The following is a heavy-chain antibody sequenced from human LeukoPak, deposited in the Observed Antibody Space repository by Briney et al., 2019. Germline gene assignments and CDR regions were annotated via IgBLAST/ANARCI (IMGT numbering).Heavy chain of an antibody. CDR1: GFTFSSYS. CDR3: ARDSHYDYVWGSYRYYYFDY. D-gene: IGHD3-16*02. Sequence: GGSLRLSCAGSGFTFSSYSMNWVRQAPGKGLEWVSSISSSSSYIYYADSVKGRFTISRDNAKNSLYLQMNSLRAEDTAVYYCARDSHYDYVWGSYRYYYFDYWGQGTLVTVSS. J-gene: IGHJ4*02. CDR2: ISSSSSYI. V-gene: IGHV3-21*01.